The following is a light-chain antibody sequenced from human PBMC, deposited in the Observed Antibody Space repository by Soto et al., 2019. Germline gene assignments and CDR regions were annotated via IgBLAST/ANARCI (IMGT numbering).Light chain of an antibody. CDR1: TSNIGTNS. J-gene: IGLJ2*01. Sequence: QSVLTQPPSVSGTPGQRVTISCSGNTSNIGTNSVNWYQQFPGTAPKFLIYYNDQRPARVPDRFSASKSGTSASLAISGLQSEDEAHYYCATWDDSLNGRVVFGGGTKLTVL. V-gene: IGLV1-44*01. CDR2: YND. CDR3: ATWDDSLNGRVV.